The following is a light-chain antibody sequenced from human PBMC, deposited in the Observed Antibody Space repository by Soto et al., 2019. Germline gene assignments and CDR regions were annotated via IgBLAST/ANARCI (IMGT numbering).Light chain of an antibody. CDR1: QSVSNNY. V-gene: IGKV3-20*01. CDR3: QQYGSSGT. J-gene: IGKJ1*01. Sequence: EIVLTQSPGTLSLSPGERATLCCRASQSVSNNYLAWHQQKPGQSPRLLIYGASNRATGIPDRFSGSGSGTDFTLTISRLEPEDFAVYYCQQYGSSGTFGQGTKVEIK. CDR2: GAS.